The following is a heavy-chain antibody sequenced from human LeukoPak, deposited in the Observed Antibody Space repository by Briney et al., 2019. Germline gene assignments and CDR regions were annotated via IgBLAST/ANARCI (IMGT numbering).Heavy chain of an antibody. J-gene: IGHJ4*02. CDR1: GYTFTTYG. D-gene: IGHD3-10*01. CDR2: ISGSNGNT. V-gene: IGHV1-18*04. CDR3: ARDRDRMVQGVTALFDY. Sequence: ASVKVSCKTSGYTFTTYGISWVRQAPGQGLEWMGWISGSNGNTKYAQKVQGRVTMTTDTSTTTAYMEVRSLRPDDTAVYYCARDRDRMVQGVTALFDYWGQGTLVTVSS.